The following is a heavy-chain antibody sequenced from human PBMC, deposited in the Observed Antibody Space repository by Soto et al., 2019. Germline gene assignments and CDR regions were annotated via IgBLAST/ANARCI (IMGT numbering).Heavy chain of an antibody. V-gene: IGHV1-8*01. CDR2: MDPNSGNT. CDR1: GYTFTSYD. J-gene: IGHJ6*04. CDR3: ARASPMVRGVIYYYYYYGMDV. D-gene: IGHD3-10*01. Sequence: VASVKVSCKASGYTFTSYDINWVRQATGQGLEWMGWMDPNSGNTGYAQKFQGRVTMTRNTSISTAYMELSSLRSEDTAVYYCARASPMVRGVIYYYYYYGMDVWGKGTTVTV.